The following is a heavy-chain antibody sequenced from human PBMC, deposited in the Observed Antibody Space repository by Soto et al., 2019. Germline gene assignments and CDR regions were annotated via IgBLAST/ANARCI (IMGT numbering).Heavy chain of an antibody. CDR1: GFTFSSYV. D-gene: IGHD3-10*01. V-gene: IGHV3-23*01. J-gene: IGHJ4*02. CDR3: AKEGALGLYYFDY. Sequence: RLSCAASGFTFSSYVMSWVRRAPGKGLEWVSTISAGGSSTYYADSVKGRFTISRDNSKNTLYLQMNSLRPEDTAVYYCAKEGALGLYYFDYWGQGTLVTVSS. CDR2: ISAGGSST.